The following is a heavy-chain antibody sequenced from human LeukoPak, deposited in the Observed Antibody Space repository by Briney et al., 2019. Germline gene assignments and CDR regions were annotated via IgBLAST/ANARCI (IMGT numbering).Heavy chain of an antibody. D-gene: IGHD2-15*01. CDR3: ARGRRELLLMVVRNYFDY. CDR2: INPREST. Sequence: SETLSLTCAVYGGSFSGYYWSWIRQPPGKGLEWVGEINPRESTNYNPSLKTRVTISVDTSKNQFSLKLRSVTAADTAVYYCARGRRELLLMVVRNYFDYWGQGTLVTVSS. J-gene: IGHJ4*02. CDR1: GGSFSGYY. V-gene: IGHV4-34*01.